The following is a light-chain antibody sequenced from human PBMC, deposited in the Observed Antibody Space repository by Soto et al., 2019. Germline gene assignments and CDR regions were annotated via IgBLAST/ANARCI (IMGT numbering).Light chain of an antibody. CDR3: LQDYSYPWT. V-gene: IGKV1-6*01. CDR2: ASS. J-gene: IGKJ1*01. Sequence: AIQMTQSPSSLSASVGDRVTITCRASQGIRYDLGWYQQKPGKAPKLLIYASSRLQSGVPSRFSGSGGGTDFTLIISSLQPEDFATYYCLQDYSYPWTFGQGTKVGIK. CDR1: QGIRYD.